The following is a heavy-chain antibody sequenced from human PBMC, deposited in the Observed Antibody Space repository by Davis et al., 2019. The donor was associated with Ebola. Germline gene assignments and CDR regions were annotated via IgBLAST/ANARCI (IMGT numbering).Heavy chain of an antibody. V-gene: IGHV3-74*01. CDR3: AIEPLLSSWYASCFDY. J-gene: IGHJ4*02. Sequence: PGGSLRLSCVASGITFSSYWMHWVRQVPGKGLVWVSRINSDGSSITYADSVKGRFIISRDKAKKTLYLQMNSLRAEDTAVYYCAIEPLLSSWYASCFDYWGQGTLVTVSS. D-gene: IGHD6-13*01. CDR2: INSDGSSI. CDR1: GITFSSYW.